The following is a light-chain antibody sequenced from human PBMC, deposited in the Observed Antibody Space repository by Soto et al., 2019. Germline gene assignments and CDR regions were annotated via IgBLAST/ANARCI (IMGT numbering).Light chain of an antibody. CDR2: GAS. Sequence: EIVLPQSPGTLSLSPGERATLSCRASHSVSKNFLAWYQQKPGQAPRLLISGASNRATGIPDRFSGSGSGTDFSLTIDRLEPEDLAVYFCQQYVSSPPTSGGGTKVAIK. J-gene: IGKJ4*01. V-gene: IGKV3-20*01. CDR1: HSVSKNF. CDR3: QQYVSSPPT.